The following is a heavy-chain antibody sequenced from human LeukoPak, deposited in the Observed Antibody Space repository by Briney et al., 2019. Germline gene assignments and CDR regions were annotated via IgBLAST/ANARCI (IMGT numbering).Heavy chain of an antibody. J-gene: IGHJ4*02. CDR1: GGSTSKYY. D-gene: IGHD5-18*01. CDR2: VSDSDNS. V-gene: IGHV4-59*01. Sequence: PSGTPSPPFIFSGGSTSKYYWKLIRQSPRKGLEWICFVSDSDNSNYSPSLKSRLTLSLDTSQNQFSLRLSSVTAADSAVYFCARGVVYNYGYPYFDYWGLGTLVTVSS. CDR3: ARGVVYNYGYPYFDY.